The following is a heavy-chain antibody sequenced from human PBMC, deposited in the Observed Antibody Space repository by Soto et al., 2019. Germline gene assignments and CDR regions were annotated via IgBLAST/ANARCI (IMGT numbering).Heavy chain of an antibody. Sequence: ASVKVSCKASGYTFATYGSRWVRQAPGQGLEWMGWISAYSGATNSSPSLKSRVTISVDTSKNQFSLKLSSVTAADTAVYCCARSPAYSYGFLDTWGQGTLVTVSS. D-gene: IGHD5-18*01. CDR3: ARSPAYSYGFLDT. V-gene: IGHV1-18*01. J-gene: IGHJ5*02. CDR2: ISAYSGAT. CDR1: GYTFATYG.